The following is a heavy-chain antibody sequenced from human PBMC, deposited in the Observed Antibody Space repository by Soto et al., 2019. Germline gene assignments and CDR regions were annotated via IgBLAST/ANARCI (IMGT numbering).Heavy chain of an antibody. Sequence: PGGSLRLSCAASGFTFSSYGMHWVRQAPGKGLEWVAVIWYDGSNKYYADSVKGRFTISRDNSKNTLYLQMNSLRAEDTAVYYCARENAYSSSPFVCWGQGTLVTVSS. CDR2: IWYDGSNK. D-gene: IGHD6-13*01. CDR3: ARENAYSSSPFVC. V-gene: IGHV3-33*01. CDR1: GFTFSSYG. J-gene: IGHJ4*02.